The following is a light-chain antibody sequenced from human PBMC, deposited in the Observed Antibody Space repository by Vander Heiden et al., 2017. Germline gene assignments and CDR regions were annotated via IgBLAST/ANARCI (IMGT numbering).Light chain of an antibody. V-gene: IGKV1-39*01. CDR2: AAS. CDR3: QQSYSTRWT. CDR1: QSISSY. Sequence: DIQMTQSPSSLSASLVDRVTITCRASQSISSYLNWYQQKPGKAPKLLIYAASSLQSGVPSRFSGSGSGTDFTLTISSLQPEDFATYYCQQSYSTRWTFGQGTKVEIK. J-gene: IGKJ1*01.